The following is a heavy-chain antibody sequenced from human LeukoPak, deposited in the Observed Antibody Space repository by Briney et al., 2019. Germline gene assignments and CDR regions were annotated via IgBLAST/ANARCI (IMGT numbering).Heavy chain of an antibody. D-gene: IGHD3-10*01. CDR3: ARDSTYYYDSGSSGPHYFDN. CDR2: ILSGGVSE. Sequence: QPGGSLRLSCAASGFTFSNYAMHWVRQAPGKGLEWVAFILSGGVSEYYADSVKGRFTISRDNSKNTLYLQLNSLRPEDTAVYYCARDSTYYYDSGSSGPHYFDNWGQGTLVTVSS. V-gene: IGHV3-30*01. CDR1: GFTFSNYA. J-gene: IGHJ4*02.